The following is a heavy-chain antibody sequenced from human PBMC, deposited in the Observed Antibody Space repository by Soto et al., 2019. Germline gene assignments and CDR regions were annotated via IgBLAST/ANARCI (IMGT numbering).Heavy chain of an antibody. CDR1: GCSISSGY. CDR2: IYYGGSI. Sequence: PSETLSLTCSVSGCSISSGYWTWIRQPPGKGLEWIGYIYYGGSINYNPSLKSRVIISVDTAKNQFSLRLSSVTAADTAVYYCTGAYYDINGYSLDPWGQGTSVTVS. V-gene: IGHV4-59*01. J-gene: IGHJ5*02. CDR3: TGAYYDINGYSLDP. D-gene: IGHD3-22*01.